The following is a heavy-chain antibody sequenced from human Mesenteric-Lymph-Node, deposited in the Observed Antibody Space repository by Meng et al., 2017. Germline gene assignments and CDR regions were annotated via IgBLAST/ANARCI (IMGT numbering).Heavy chain of an antibody. J-gene: IGHJ4*01. CDR2: IYITGIT. Sequence: SETLSLTCTVSGGSISSGSYYWSWIRQPAGKGLEWIGRIYITGITNYNASLKSRVTISVDTSKNQFSLKLSSVTAADTAVYYCAREDDYGDHRGLSFFDSWGRGTLVTVSS. CDR3: AREDDYGDHRGLSFFDS. V-gene: IGHV4-61*02. CDR1: GGSISSGSYY. D-gene: IGHD4-17*01.